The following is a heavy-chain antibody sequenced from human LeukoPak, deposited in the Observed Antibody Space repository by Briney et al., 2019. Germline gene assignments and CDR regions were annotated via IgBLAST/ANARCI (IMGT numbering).Heavy chain of an antibody. Sequence: GRSLRLSCAASGFTFDDYAMRRVRQAPGKGLEGVSGISWNSGSIGYADSVKGRFTISSDNDKNSLYLQMTSLRAEDTALYYCAKEIAAAGTGEVDYWGQGTLVTVSS. D-gene: IGHD6-13*01. V-gene: IGHV3-9*01. CDR2: ISWNSGSI. J-gene: IGHJ4*02. CDR3: AKEIAAAGTGEVDY. CDR1: GFTFDDYA.